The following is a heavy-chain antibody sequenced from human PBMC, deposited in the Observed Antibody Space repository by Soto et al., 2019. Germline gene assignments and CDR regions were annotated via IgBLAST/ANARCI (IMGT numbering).Heavy chain of an antibody. V-gene: IGHV4-39*01. CDR2: IYYSGST. CDR1: GASISSNSYY. J-gene: IGHJ4*02. Sequence: QLQLQESGPGLVKPSETLSLTCTVSGASISSNSYYWGWIRQPPGKGLEWIGNIYYSGSTYYNPSLKSRVTISVDTSKNQFSLKLSSVTAADTAVYYCARHAKWGSGWSSFFDYWGQGTLVTVSS. CDR3: ARHAKWGSGWSSFFDY. D-gene: IGHD6-19*01.